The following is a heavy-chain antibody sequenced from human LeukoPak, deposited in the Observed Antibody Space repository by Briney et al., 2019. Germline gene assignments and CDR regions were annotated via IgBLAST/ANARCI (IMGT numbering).Heavy chain of an antibody. V-gene: IGHV3-23*01. D-gene: IGHD3-3*01. Sequence: PGGSLRLSCAASGFTFSSYAMSWVRQAPGKGLEWVSAISGSGGSTYYADSVKGRFTISRDNSKNTLYLQMNSLRAKDTAVYYCAKTSRPYYDFWSGYSLDYWGQGTLVTVSS. J-gene: IGHJ4*02. CDR2: ISGSGGST. CDR1: GFTFSSYA. CDR3: AKTSRPYYDFWSGYSLDY.